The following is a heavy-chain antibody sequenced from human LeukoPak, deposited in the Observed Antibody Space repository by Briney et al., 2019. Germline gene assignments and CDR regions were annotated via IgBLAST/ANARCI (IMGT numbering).Heavy chain of an antibody. Sequence: SVKVSCKASGGTFSSYAISWVRQAPGQGLEWMGGIIPIFGTANYAQKFQGRVTITTDESTSTAYMELSSLRAEDTAVYYCARVQRDGDYVYYWGQGTLVTVSS. CDR1: GGTFSSYA. J-gene: IGHJ4*02. CDR3: ARVQRDGDYVYY. D-gene: IGHD4-17*01. V-gene: IGHV1-69*05. CDR2: IIPIFGTA.